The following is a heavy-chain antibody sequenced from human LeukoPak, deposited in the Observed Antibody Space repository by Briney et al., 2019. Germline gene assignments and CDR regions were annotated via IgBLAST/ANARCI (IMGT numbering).Heavy chain of an antibody. Sequence: GGSLRLSCAASGFTFSSTGMHWVRQAPGKGLEWVAVIWYDGSNKYYADSVKGRFTISRDNSKNTLYLQMNSLRAEDTAVYYCATEGGSLEKINYWGQGTLVTVSS. D-gene: IGHD5-24*01. V-gene: IGHV3-33*01. CDR1: GFTFSSTG. J-gene: IGHJ4*02. CDR3: ATEGGSLEKINY. CDR2: IWYDGSNK.